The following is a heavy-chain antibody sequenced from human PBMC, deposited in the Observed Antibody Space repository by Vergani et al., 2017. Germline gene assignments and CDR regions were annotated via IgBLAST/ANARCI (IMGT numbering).Heavy chain of an antibody. J-gene: IGHJ5*02. CDR3: ARSLYSSSSPDH. CDR1: GFTFSSYA. D-gene: IGHD6-6*01. CDR2: ISYDGSNK. V-gene: IGHV3-30-3*01. Sequence: QVQLVESGGGVVQPGRSLRLSCAASGFTFSSYAMHWVRQAPGKGLEWVAVISYDGSNKYYADSVKGRFTISRDNSKNTLYLQMNSLRAEDTAVYYCARSLYSSSSPDHWGQGTLVTVSS.